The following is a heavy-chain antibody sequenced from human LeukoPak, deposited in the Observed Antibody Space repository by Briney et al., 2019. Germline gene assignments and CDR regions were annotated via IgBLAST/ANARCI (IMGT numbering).Heavy chain of an antibody. D-gene: IGHD2-8*01. V-gene: IGHV3-23*01. CDR3: AKVWYSNNFDW. J-gene: IGHJ4*02. Sequence: GGSLRLSCVAFGFTFSNYGMSWVRQAPGKGLEWVSGITGSGGSTYYADSVKGRFTISRDNSKNTLYLQMNSLRVEDTAVYYCAKVWYSNNFDWWGQGTLVTVSS. CDR2: ITGSGGST. CDR1: GFTFSNYG.